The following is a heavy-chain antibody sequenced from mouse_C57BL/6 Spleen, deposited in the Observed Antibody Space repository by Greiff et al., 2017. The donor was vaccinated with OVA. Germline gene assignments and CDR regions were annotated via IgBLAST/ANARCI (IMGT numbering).Heavy chain of an antibody. CDR1: GYTFTSYW. CDR3: ARGFTTVGNFDY. J-gene: IGHJ2*01. Sequence: QVQLKQPGAELVRPGSSVKLSCKASGYTFTSYWMHWVKQRPIQGLEWIGNIDPSDSETHYNQKFKDKATLTVDKSSSTAYMQLSSLTSEDSAVYYCARGFTTVGNFDYWGQGTTLTVSS. D-gene: IGHD1-1*01. CDR2: IDPSDSET. V-gene: IGHV1-52*01.